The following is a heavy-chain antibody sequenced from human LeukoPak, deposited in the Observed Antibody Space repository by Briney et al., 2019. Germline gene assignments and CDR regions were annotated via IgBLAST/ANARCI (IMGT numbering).Heavy chain of an antibody. CDR3: AKEEITISLAYMNV. J-gene: IGHJ6*03. D-gene: IGHD3-9*01. CDR2: IRYDGSNK. CDR1: GFTFSSYG. V-gene: IGHV3-30*02. Sequence: GGSLRLSCAASGFTFSSYGMHWVRQAPGKGLEWVAFIRYDGSNKYYADSVKGRFTISRDNSKNTLYLQMNSLRAEDTAVYYCAKEEITISLAYMNVWGKGTTVTVSS.